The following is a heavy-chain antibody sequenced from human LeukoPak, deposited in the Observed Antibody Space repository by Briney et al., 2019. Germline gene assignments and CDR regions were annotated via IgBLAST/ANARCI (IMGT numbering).Heavy chain of an antibody. CDR1: GFTFSSYA. CDR3: ARGMYYYDSSGYFWSAAYFDY. J-gene: IGHJ4*02. V-gene: IGHV3-64*01. CDR2: ISSNGGST. D-gene: IGHD3-22*01. Sequence: PGGSLRLSCAASGFTFSSYAMHWVRQAPGKGLEYVSAISSNGGSTYYANSVKGRFTISRDNSKNTLYLQMGSLRAEDMAVYYCARGMYYYDSSGYFWSAAYFDYWGQGTLVTVSS.